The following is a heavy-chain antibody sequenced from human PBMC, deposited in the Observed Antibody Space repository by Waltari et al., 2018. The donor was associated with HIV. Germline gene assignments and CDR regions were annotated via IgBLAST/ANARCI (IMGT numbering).Heavy chain of an antibody. CDR1: GGTFSSYA. V-gene: IGHV1-69*01. D-gene: IGHD6-13*01. J-gene: IGHJ4*02. CDR2: IIPIFGTA. Sequence: QVQLVKSGAEVQKPGSSVRVSCKASGGTFSSYAIGWVRQAPGQGLEWMGGIIPIFGTANYAQKFQGRVTITADESTSTAYMELSSLRSEDTAVYYCARARQQLPGSSFDYWGQGTLVTVSS. CDR3: ARARQQLPGSSFDY.